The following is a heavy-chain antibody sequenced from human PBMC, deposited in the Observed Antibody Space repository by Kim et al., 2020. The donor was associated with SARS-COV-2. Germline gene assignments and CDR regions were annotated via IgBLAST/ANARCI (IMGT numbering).Heavy chain of an antibody. Sequence: SETLSLTCTVSGGSISSYYWSWIRQPPGKGLEWIGYIYYSGSTNYNPSLKSRVTISVETSKNQFSLKLSSVTAADTAVYYCARDRGYYGMDVWGQGTTVTVSS. CDR3: ARDRGYYGMDV. J-gene: IGHJ6*02. D-gene: IGHD3-10*01. CDR1: GGSISSYY. V-gene: IGHV4-59*13. CDR2: IYYSGST.